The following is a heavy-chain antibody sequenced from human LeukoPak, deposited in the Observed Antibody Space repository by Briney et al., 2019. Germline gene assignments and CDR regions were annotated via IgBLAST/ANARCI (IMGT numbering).Heavy chain of an antibody. CDR1: GFTFSSYS. Sequence: GGSLRLSCAASGFTFSSYSMSWVRQAPGKGLEWVSSISSSSSYIYYADSVKGRFTISRDNAKNSLYLQMNSLRAEDTAVYYCARAYCSSTSCYDAFDIWGQGTMVTVSS. J-gene: IGHJ3*02. CDR3: ARAYCSSTSCYDAFDI. CDR2: ISSSSSYI. D-gene: IGHD2-2*01. V-gene: IGHV3-21*01.